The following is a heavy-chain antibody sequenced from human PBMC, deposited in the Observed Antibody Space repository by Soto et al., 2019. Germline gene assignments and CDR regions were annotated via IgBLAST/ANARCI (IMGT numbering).Heavy chain of an antibody. J-gene: IGHJ4*02. D-gene: IGHD1-26*01. V-gene: IGHV3-23*01. Sequence: EVQLLESGGGLVQPGGSLRLSCAASGFTFSSCAMGWVRQTPGKGLEWVSAFSGSADKTFYADSVKGRFTISRDNSKNTVYLQMNSLRAEDTAIYYCTKATGVAYYVTDNWGQGTLVTVYS. CDR1: GFTFSSCA. CDR2: FSGSADKT. CDR3: TKATGVAYYVTDN.